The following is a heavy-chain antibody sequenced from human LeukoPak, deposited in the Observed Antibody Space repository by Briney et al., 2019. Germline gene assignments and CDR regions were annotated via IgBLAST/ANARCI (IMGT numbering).Heavy chain of an antibody. CDR1: GFTFSSYA. D-gene: IGHD3-3*01. V-gene: IGHV3-53*04. CDR2: IYSGGST. J-gene: IGHJ6*02. Sequence: GGSLRLSCAASGFTFSSYAMSWVRQAPGKGLEWVSVIYSGGSTYYADSVKGRFTTSRHNSKNTLYLQMNSLRAEDTAVYYCARVSLEWFYGMDVWGQGTTVTVSS. CDR3: ARVSLEWFYGMDV.